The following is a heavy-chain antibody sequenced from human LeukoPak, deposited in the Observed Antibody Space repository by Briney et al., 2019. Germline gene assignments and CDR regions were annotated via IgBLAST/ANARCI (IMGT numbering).Heavy chain of an antibody. CDR1: GFTFSSYG. Sequence: GGSLRLSCAASGFTFSSYGMHWVRQAPGKGLEWVAVISYDGSNKYYADSVKGRFTISRDNSKNTLYLQMNSLRAEDTAVYYCAKDRVRCSSTSCWRFDYWGQGTLVTVSS. J-gene: IGHJ4*02. D-gene: IGHD2-2*01. CDR2: ISYDGSNK. CDR3: AKDRVRCSSTSCWRFDY. V-gene: IGHV3-30*18.